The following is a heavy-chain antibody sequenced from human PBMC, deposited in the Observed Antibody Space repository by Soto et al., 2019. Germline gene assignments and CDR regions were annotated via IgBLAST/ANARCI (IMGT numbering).Heavy chain of an antibody. V-gene: IGHV3-53*04. CDR3: ARGGDYYYYYMDV. J-gene: IGHJ6*03. Sequence: EVQLVESGGGLVQPGGSLRLSCAASGFTVSSNYMSWVRQAPGKGLEWVSVIYSGGSTYYADSVKGRFTISRHNSKNTLYLQMNSLRAEDTAVYYCARGGDYYYYYMDVWGKGTTVTVSS. CDR2: IYSGGST. CDR1: GFTVSSNY.